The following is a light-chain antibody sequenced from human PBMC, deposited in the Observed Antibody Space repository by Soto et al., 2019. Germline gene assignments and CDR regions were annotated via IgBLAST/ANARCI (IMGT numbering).Light chain of an antibody. CDR3: QQYNHWPLS. CDR1: QSVSSSY. J-gene: IGKJ4*01. CDR2: GAS. V-gene: IGKV3-15*01. Sequence: EIVLTQSPGTLSLSPGERATLSCRASQSVSSSYLAWYQQKPGQAPRLPIYGASSRAAGVPARFSGSGSETEFTLTITTLQSEDFAVYYCQQYNHWPLSFVVGTKVDIK.